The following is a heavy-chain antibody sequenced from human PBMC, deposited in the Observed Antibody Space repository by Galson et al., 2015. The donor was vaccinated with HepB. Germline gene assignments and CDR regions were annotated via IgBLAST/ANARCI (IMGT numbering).Heavy chain of an antibody. CDR3: ARDVAWELGIAAAGTVPYFDY. Sequence: SLRLSCAASGFTFSSYSMNWVRQAPGKGLEWVSSISSSSSYIYYADSVKGRFTISRDNAKNSLYLQMNSLRAEDTAVYYCARDVAWELGIAAAGTVPYFDYWGQGTLVTVSS. CDR1: GFTFSSYS. J-gene: IGHJ4*02. CDR2: ISSSSSYI. D-gene: IGHD6-13*01. V-gene: IGHV3-21*01.